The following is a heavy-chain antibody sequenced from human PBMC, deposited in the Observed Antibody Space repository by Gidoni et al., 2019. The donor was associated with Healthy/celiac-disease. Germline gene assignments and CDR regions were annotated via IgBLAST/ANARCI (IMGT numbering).Heavy chain of an antibody. J-gene: IGHJ4*02. CDR2: ISSSSSYI. D-gene: IGHD2-2*01. CDR3: ARLQAYCSSTSCSPSYYFDY. Sequence: EVQLVESGGGLVKPGGSLRLSCAASGFTFSSYSMTWVRQAPGKGLEWVSSISSSSSYIYYADSVKGRFTISRDNAKNSLYLQMNSLRAEDTAVYYCARLQAYCSSTSCSPSYYFDYWGQGTLVTVSS. V-gene: IGHV3-21*01. CDR1: GFTFSSYS.